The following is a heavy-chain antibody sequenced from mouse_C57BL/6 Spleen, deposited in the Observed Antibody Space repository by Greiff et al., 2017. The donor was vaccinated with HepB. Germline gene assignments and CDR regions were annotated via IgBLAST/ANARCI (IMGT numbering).Heavy chain of an antibody. V-gene: IGHV1-80*01. CDR3: ARAGGSGYIFDY. D-gene: IGHD3-2*02. Sequence: QVQLQQSGAELVKPGASVKISCKASGYAFSSYWMNWVKQRPGKGLEWIGQIYPGDGDTNYNGKFKGKATLTADKSSSTAYMQLSSLTSEDSAVYFCARAGGSGYIFDYWGQGTTLTVSS. CDR1: GYAFSSYW. CDR2: IYPGDGDT. J-gene: IGHJ2*01.